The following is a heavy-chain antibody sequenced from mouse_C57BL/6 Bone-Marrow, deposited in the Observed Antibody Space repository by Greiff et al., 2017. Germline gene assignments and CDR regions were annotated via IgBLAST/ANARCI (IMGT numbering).Heavy chain of an antibody. V-gene: IGHV5-17*01. J-gene: IGHJ4*01. CDR3: ARNGYSPRDY. CDR2: ISSGSSTI. Sequence: EVKLVESGGGLVKPGGSLKLSCAASGFTFSDYGMHWVRQAPEKGLEWVAYISSGSSTISYAAPVKGRFPISRDNAKNTLFLQMTSLRSEDTAMYYCARNGYSPRDYWGQGTAVTVSS. CDR1: GFTFSDYG. D-gene: IGHD2-3*01.